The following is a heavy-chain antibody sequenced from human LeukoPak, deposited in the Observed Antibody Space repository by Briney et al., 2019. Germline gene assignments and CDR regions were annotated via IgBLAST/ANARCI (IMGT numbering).Heavy chain of an antibody. CDR3: ARDLAFGWYSSSQEGNWFDP. CDR1: GFTFSSYG. V-gene: IGHV3-33*01. Sequence: GRSLSLSCAASGFTFSSYGMHWVRQAPGKGLEWVAVIWYDGSNKYYADSVKGRFTISRDNSKNTLYLLMNSLRAEDTAVYYCARDLAFGWYSSSQEGNWFDPWGQGTLVTVSS. J-gene: IGHJ5*02. CDR2: IWYDGSNK. D-gene: IGHD6-13*01.